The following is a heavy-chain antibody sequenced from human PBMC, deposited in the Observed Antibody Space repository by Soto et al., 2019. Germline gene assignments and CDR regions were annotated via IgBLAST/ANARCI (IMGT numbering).Heavy chain of an antibody. CDR1: GLTFSSYA. CDR2: ISGSGGST. V-gene: IGHV3-23*01. D-gene: IGHD3-3*01. Sequence: GGSLRLSCAASGLTFSSYAMSWVRQAPGKGLEWVSAISGSGGSTYYADSVKGRFTISRDNSKNTLYLQMNSLRAGDTAVYYCAREEFWSGIGNWFDPWGQGTLVTVSS. J-gene: IGHJ5*02. CDR3: AREEFWSGIGNWFDP.